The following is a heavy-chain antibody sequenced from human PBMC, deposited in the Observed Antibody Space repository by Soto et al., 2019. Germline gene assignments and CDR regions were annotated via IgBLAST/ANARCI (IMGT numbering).Heavy chain of an antibody. D-gene: IGHD2-15*01. CDR3: VRTSLVVAAATREDY. V-gene: IGHV3-74*01. J-gene: IGHJ4*02. CDR1: VFTFSSYW. CDR2: INSDGSST. Sequence: EVQLVESGGGLVQPGGSLRLSCAASVFTFSSYWMHWVRQAPVKGLVWVSRINSDGSSTSYADSVKGRFTISRDNAKNTLYLQMNSLGAEDTAVYYCVRTSLVVAAATREDYWGQGTLVTVSS.